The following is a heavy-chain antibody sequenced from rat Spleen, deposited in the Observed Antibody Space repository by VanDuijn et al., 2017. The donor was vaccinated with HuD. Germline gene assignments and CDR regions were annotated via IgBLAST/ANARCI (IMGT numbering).Heavy chain of an antibody. V-gene: IGHV3-1*01. J-gene: IGHJ2*01. CDR3: ARLGDWDYFDY. CDR1: GYSISSNY. CDR2: ITHSGIGT. D-gene: IGHD1-1*01. Sequence: EVQLQESGPGLVKPSQSLSLTCSVTGYSISSNYWGWTRKFPGNKMEWMAYITHSGIGTSYNPSLKSRISITRDTSKNQFFLQLNSVTTEDTATYYCARLGDWDYFDYWGQGVMVTVSS.